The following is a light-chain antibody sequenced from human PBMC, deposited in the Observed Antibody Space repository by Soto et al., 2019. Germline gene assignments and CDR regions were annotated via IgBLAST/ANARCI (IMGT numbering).Light chain of an antibody. J-gene: IGLJ3*02. CDR2: LEGSGSY. CDR3: ETCDSNTRV. V-gene: IGLV4-60*02. Sequence: QSVLTQSSSASASLGSSVKLTCTLSSGHSSYIIAWHQQQPGKAPRYLMKLEGSGSYNKGSGVPDRFSGSSSGADRYLTISNLQFEDEADYYCETCDSNTRVFGGGTNLTVL. CDR1: SGHSSYI.